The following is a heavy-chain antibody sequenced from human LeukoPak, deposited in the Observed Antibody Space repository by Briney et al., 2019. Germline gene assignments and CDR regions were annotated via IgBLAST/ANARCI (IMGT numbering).Heavy chain of an antibody. J-gene: IGHJ5*02. CDR3: ARAMTDDFWSGYPPYWFDP. CDR1: GDSISSGSYY. D-gene: IGHD3-3*01. Sequence: SETLSLTCTVSGDSISSGSYYWSWIRQPAGKQLEWIGRIYTSGSTNYNPSLKSRVTISVDTSKNQFSLKLSSVTAADTAVYYCARAMTDDFWSGYPPYWFDPWGQGTLVTVSS. CDR2: IYTSGST. V-gene: IGHV4-61*02.